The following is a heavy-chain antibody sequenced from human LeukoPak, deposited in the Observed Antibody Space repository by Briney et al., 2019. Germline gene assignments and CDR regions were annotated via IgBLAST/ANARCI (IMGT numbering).Heavy chain of an antibody. Sequence: GGSLRLSCAASAFTFDDYAMHWVRQAPGKGLEWVSGISWNSGTIGYADSVRDRFTISRDNAKNSLYLQMNSLRAEDTALYYCAKDKGSAWTGGFDIWGQGTMVTVSS. CDR3: AKDKGSAWTGGFDI. CDR1: AFTFDDYA. J-gene: IGHJ3*02. V-gene: IGHV3-9*01. D-gene: IGHD3/OR15-3a*01. CDR2: ISWNSGTI.